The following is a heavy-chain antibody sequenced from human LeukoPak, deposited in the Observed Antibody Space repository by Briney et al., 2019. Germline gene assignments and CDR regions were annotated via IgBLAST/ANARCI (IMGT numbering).Heavy chain of an antibody. V-gene: IGHV3-23*01. J-gene: IGHJ6*03. CDR1: GYTFSNYA. CDR3: AKGTSPQYYYSMDV. D-gene: IGHD2-2*01. CDR2: ISGSGGST. Sequence: PGVSLRLSCAASGYTFSNYAMNCVRQAPGKGLEGVSGISGSGGSTYYADSVKGRFTISRDNSENTLFLQMNSLRAEDTALYYCAKGTSPQYYYSMDVWGKGTTVTVSS.